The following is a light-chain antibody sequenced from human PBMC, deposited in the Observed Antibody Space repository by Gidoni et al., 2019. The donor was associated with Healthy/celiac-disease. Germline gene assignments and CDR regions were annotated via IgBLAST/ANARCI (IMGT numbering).Light chain of an antibody. Sequence: EIVLTQSPATLSLSPGERATLSCRASQSVSSYLAWYQQKPGQAPRLLIYDASNRATGIPARFSGSGSGTDFTLTISSREPEDFAVYYCQQRSRGWTFGQGTKVEIK. J-gene: IGKJ1*01. CDR1: QSVSSY. V-gene: IGKV3-11*01. CDR3: QQRSRGWT. CDR2: DAS.